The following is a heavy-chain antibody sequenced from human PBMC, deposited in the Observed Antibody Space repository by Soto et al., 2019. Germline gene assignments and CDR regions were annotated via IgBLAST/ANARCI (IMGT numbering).Heavy chain of an antibody. V-gene: IGHV3-73*01. CDR1: GFTFIDSP. Sequence: PGGSLRLSCAASGFTFIDSPMHWVRQASGKGLEWVGRIRTKTNNYATAYAASVKGRVTISRDDSKNTAYLQLNSLKTEDTAVYYCTGNSPEDMIRKWGQGTLVTVS. D-gene: IGHD2-15*01. J-gene: IGHJ4*02. CDR2: IRTKTNNYAT. CDR3: TGNSPEDMIRK.